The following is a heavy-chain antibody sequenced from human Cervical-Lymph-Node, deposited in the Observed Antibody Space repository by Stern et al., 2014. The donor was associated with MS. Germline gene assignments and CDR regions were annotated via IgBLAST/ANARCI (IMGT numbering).Heavy chain of an antibody. Sequence: SDTYMRWIRQAPGKGLEYVSYISSSGSTIYYADSVKGRFTISRDNAKNSLYLQMNSLRAEDTAVYYCARDSVYSYTDYWGQGTLVTVSS. D-gene: IGHD3-16*02. CDR3: ARDSVYSYTDY. CDR1: SDTY. CDR2: ISSSGSTI. V-gene: IGHV3-11*01. J-gene: IGHJ4*02.